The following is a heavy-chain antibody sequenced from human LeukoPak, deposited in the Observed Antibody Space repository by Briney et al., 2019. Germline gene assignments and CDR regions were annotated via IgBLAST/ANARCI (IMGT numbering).Heavy chain of an antibody. CDR2: ISGSGGGT. CDR1: GFTFSSHA. D-gene: IGHD1-26*01. Sequence: PGGSLRLSCAASGFTFSSHAMSGVRQAPGKGLEWVSGISGSGGGTYYADSVKGRFIISRDNSKNTLYLQMNSLRAEDTAVYYCAKDFISGSYLNYFDHWGQGTLVTVSS. CDR3: AKDFISGSYLNYFDH. V-gene: IGHV3-23*01. J-gene: IGHJ4*02.